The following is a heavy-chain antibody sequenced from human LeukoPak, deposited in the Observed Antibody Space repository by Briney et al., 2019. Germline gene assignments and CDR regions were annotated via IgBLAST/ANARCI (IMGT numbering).Heavy chain of an antibody. J-gene: IGHJ3*01. CDR1: GFTFSSYE. CDR2: ITNSGNTK. Sequence: PGGSLRLSCAASGFTFSSYEMNWVRQAPGKGREWISYITNSGNTKYYEDSVKGGLTISRDDAKNSLYLQMNSLRAEDTAVYYCARPRITVFGVVPWAFDVWGQGTMVTVSS. V-gene: IGHV3-48*03. D-gene: IGHD3-3*01. CDR3: ARPRITVFGVVPWAFDV.